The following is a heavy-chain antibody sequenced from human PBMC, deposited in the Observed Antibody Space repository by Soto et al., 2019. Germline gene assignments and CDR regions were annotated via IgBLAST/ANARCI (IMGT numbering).Heavy chain of an antibody. CDR3: ASIPRLRYCSSTSCPGYYFDY. Sequence: SSETLSLTCAVYGGSFSGYYWSWIRQPPGKGLEWIGEINHSGSTNYNPSLKSRVTISVDTSKNQFSLKLSSVTAADTAVYYCASIPRLRYCSSTSCPGYYFDYWGQGTLVTVSS. CDR1: GGSFSGYY. CDR2: INHSGST. V-gene: IGHV4-34*01. J-gene: IGHJ4*02. D-gene: IGHD2-2*01.